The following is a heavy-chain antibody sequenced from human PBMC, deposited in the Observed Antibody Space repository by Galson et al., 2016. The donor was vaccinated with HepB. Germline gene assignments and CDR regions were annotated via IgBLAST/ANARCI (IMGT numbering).Heavy chain of an antibody. J-gene: IGHJ6*04. Sequence: SETLSLTCTVSGGSIDSKSYYWGWVRQPPGKGLEWIASIYYSGSTYYNPSLKSRVTISVDVSRNQFSLTLRSATAADKAVYYCANDKPSSNRNGGPVPAVWGKGTTVIVSS. CDR3: ANDKPSSNRNGGPVPAV. CDR2: IYYSGST. V-gene: IGHV4-39*01. D-gene: IGHD3-16*01. CDR1: GGSIDSKSYY.